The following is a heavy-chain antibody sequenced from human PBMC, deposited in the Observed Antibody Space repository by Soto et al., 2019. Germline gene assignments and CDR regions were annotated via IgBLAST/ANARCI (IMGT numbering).Heavy chain of an antibody. V-gene: IGHV1-69*12. CDR3: AREHVGREYYYYYGMVV. Sequence: QVQLVQSGAEVKKPGSSVKVSCKASGGTFSSYAISWVRQAPGQGLEWMGGIIPIFGTANYAQKFQGRVTITADESTSRAYMELSSLRSEDTAVYYCAREHVGREYYYYYGMVVWGQGTTVTVSS. CDR2: IIPIFGTA. J-gene: IGHJ6*02. CDR1: GGTFSSYA.